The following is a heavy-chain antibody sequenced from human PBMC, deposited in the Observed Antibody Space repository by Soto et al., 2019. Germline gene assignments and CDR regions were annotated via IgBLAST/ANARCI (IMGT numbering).Heavy chain of an antibody. V-gene: IGHV1-18*01. CDR3: ARDLGGWPDY. J-gene: IGHJ4*02. Sequence: ASVKVSCKSSGYTFTKFGISWVRQAPGQGLEWMGWNSAYNDNTNYSQKFQGRVTITRDTSASTAYMELSSLRSEDTAVYYCARDLGGWPDYWGQGTLVTVSS. CDR2: NSAYNDNT. D-gene: IGHD2-15*01. CDR1: GYTFTKFG.